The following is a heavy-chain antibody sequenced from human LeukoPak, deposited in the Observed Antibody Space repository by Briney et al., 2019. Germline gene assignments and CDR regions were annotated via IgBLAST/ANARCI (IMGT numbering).Heavy chain of an antibody. D-gene: IGHD3-22*01. CDR3: ARAYSSGYYLDY. CDR2: VYHSGST. CDR1: GGSISSSNW. Sequence: SETLSLTCAVSGGSISSSNWWSWVRQPPGKGLEWIGEVYHSGSTNYNPSLKSRVTISVDTSKNQFSLKLSSVTAADTAVYYCARAYSSGYYLDYWGQGTLVTVSS. V-gene: IGHV4-4*02. J-gene: IGHJ4*02.